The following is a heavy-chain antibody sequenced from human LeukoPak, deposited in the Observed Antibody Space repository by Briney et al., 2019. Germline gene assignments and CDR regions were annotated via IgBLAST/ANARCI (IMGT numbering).Heavy chain of an antibody. CDR1: GFTFSSYE. V-gene: IGHV3-48*03. CDR3: TRRAWSGWDRYYFDY. CDR2: ISSSGGTI. J-gene: IGHJ4*02. Sequence: GGSLRLSCAASGFTFSSYEMNWVRQAPGKGLEWLSYISSSGGTIHYADSVKGRFTISRDNAKDSLYLQMNSLKTEDTAVYYCTRRAWSGWDRYYFDYWGQGTLVTVSS. D-gene: IGHD3-3*01.